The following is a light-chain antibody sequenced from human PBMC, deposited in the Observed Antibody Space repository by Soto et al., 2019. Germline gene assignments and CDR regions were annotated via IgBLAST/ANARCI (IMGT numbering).Light chain of an antibody. J-gene: IGLJ2*01. Sequence: QSALTQPASVSGSPGQSITISCTGTSSDVDGYNYVSWYQQHPGKAPKLMIYDVNNRPSGVSNRFSGSKSGNTASLTISGLQAEDEGDYYCSSYTSSITLVFGGGTKVTVL. CDR3: SSYTSSITLV. V-gene: IGLV2-14*01. CDR1: SSDVDGYNY. CDR2: DVN.